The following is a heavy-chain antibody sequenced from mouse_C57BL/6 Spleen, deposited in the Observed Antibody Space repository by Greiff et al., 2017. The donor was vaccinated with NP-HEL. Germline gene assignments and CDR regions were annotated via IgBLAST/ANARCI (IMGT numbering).Heavy chain of an antibody. D-gene: IGHD2-5*01. CDR2: INPNNGGT. CDR1: GYTFTDYN. V-gene: IGHV1-18*01. CDR3: ARKGLYSNYGFAY. J-gene: IGHJ3*01. Sequence: VQLQQSGPELVKPGASVKIPCKASGYTFTDYNMDWVKQSHGKSLEWIGDINPNNGGTIYNQKFKGKATLTVDKSSSTAYMELRSLTSEDTAVYYCARKGLYSNYGFAYWGQGTLVTVSA.